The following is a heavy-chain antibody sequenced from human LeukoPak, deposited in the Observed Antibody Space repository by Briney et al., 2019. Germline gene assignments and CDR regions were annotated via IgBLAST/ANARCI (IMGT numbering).Heavy chain of an antibody. CDR2: FDPEDGET. D-gene: IGHD3-10*01. CDR3: ATAPRYYYGSGDAFDI. J-gene: IGHJ3*02. V-gene: IGHV1-24*01. CDR1: GYTLTELS. Sequence: ASVKVSCKVSGYTLTELSMHWVRQAPGKGLEWMGGFDPEDGETIYAQKFQGRVTMTEDTSTDTAYMELSSLRSEDTAVYYCATAPRYYYGSGDAFDIWGQGTMVTVSS.